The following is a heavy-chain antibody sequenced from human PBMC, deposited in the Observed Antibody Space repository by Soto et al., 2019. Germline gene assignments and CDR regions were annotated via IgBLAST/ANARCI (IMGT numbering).Heavy chain of an antibody. V-gene: IGHV3-33*01. J-gene: IGHJ4*02. Sequence: PRGSLRLSCASSGFTFSSYGMHWVRQAPGKGLEWVAVIWYDGSNKYYADSVKGRFTISRDNSKNTLYLQMNSLRAEDTAVYYCARSFYDYVWGSSPGDYWGQGTLVTVAS. CDR2: IWYDGSNK. D-gene: IGHD3-16*01. CDR3: ARSFYDYVWGSSPGDY. CDR1: GFTFSSYG.